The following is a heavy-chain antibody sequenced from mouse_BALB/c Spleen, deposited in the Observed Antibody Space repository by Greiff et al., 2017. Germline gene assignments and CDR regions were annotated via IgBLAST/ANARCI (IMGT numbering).Heavy chain of an antibody. V-gene: IGHV5-4*02. J-gene: IGHJ2*01. CDR3: ARSFRQLGPYYFDY. D-gene: IGHD3-2*01. Sequence: EVKLVESGGGLVKPGGSLKLSCAASGFTFSDYYMYWVRQTPEKRLEWVATISDGGSYTYYPDSVKGRFTISRDNAKNNLYLQMSSLKSEDTAMYYGARSFRQLGPYYFDYWGQGTTLTVSS. CDR2: ISDGGSYT. CDR1: GFTFSDYY.